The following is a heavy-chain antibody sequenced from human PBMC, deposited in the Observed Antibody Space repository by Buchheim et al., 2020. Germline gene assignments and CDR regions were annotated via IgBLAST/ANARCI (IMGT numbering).Heavy chain of an antibody. Sequence: QVQLVESGGGVVQPGRSLRLSCAASGFTFSSYGIHWVRQAPGKGLEWVAVIWYDGTKKYNADSVKGRFTISRDNSKNTLYLQMNSLRADDTAVYYCARDLGGGGSYYSYFDYWGQGTL. CDR2: IWYDGTKK. CDR1: GFTFSSYG. CDR3: ARDLGGGGSYYSYFDY. J-gene: IGHJ4*02. V-gene: IGHV3-33*01. D-gene: IGHD1-26*01.